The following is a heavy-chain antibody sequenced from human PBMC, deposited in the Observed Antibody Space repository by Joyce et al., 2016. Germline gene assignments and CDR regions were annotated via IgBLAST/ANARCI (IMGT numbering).Heavy chain of an antibody. V-gene: IGHV4-61*02. Sequence: QVQLQESGPGLVKPSQTLSLICTVSGGSINNNNYYWSWIRQPAGKGLEWIGRIHGIGGTTCTPSLKSRVTISIDTPKKQISLKVTSVTAADTAVYYCAREAVYKTYYYGMDVWGQGTTVTVSS. CDR1: GGSINNNNYY. D-gene: IGHD1-14*01. CDR3: AREAVYKTYYYGMDV. CDR2: IHGIGGT. J-gene: IGHJ6*02.